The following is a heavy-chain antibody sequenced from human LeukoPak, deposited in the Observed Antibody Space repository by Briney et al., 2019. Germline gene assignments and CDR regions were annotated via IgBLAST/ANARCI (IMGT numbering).Heavy chain of an antibody. J-gene: IGHJ6*02. CDR2: INHSGST. CDR1: GGSFSGYY. Sequence: PETLSLTCAVYGGSFSGYYWSWIRQPPGKGLEWIGEINHSGSTNYNPSLKSRVTISVDTSKNQFSLKVTSVTAADTAVYYCASRYYYYGMDVWGLGTTVTVSS. V-gene: IGHV4-34*01. CDR3: ASRYYYYGMDV.